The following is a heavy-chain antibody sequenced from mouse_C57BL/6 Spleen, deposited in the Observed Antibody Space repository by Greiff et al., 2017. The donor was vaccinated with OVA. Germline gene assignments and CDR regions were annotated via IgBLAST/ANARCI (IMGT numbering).Heavy chain of an antibody. V-gene: IGHV5-4*01. J-gene: IGHJ2*01. Sequence: EVHLVESGGGLVKPGGSLKLSCAASGFTFSSYAMSWVRQTPEKRLEWVATISDGGSYTYYPDNVKGRFTISRDNAKNNLYLQMSHLKSEDTAMYYCARDKGNPYYFDYWGQGTTLTVSS. CDR3: ARDKGNPYYFDY. CDR2: ISDGGSYT. CDR1: GFTFSSYA. D-gene: IGHD2-1*01.